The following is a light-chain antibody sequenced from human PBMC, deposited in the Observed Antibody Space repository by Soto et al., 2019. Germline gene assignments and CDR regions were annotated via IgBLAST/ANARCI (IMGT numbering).Light chain of an antibody. CDR2: DAS. V-gene: IGKV1-33*01. CDR3: QQYDNLPPLT. J-gene: IGKJ2*01. Sequence: DIQMTQSPSSLSASVGDRVTITCQASKDISNYLNWYQQKPGKAPKLLIYDASNLETGVPSRFSGSGSGTDFTFTISSLQPEDIATYYCQQYDNLPPLTFGQGTKLEIK. CDR1: KDISNY.